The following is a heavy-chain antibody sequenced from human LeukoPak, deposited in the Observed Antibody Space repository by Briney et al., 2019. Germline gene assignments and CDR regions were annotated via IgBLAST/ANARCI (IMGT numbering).Heavy chain of an antibody. D-gene: IGHD3-22*01. Sequence: GGSLRLSCAASGFTFSSYSMNWVRQAPGKGLEWVSSISSSSSYIYYADSVKGRFTISRDNVKNSLYLQMNSLRAEDTAVYYCARDHPYYYDSSGQQDAFDIWGQGTMVTVSS. CDR1: GFTFSSYS. J-gene: IGHJ3*02. CDR3: ARDHPYYYDSSGQQDAFDI. V-gene: IGHV3-21*01. CDR2: ISSSSSYI.